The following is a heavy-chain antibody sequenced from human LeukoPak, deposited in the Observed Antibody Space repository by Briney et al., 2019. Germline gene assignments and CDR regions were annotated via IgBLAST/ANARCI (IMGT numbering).Heavy chain of an antibody. CDR1: GFTLSSYW. V-gene: IGHV3-74*01. D-gene: IGHD6-19*01. Sequence: PGGSLRLSCAASGFTLSSYWMHWVRQAPGEGLVWVSRINSDGSNINYADSVKGRFTISRGNAKNTLYLQMNSLRVEDTAVYYCVRSSGWPGYWGQGTMVTVSS. CDR3: VRSSGWPGY. CDR2: INSDGSNI. J-gene: IGHJ4*02.